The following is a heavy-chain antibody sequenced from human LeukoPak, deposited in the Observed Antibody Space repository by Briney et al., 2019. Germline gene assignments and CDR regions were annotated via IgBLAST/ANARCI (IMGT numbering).Heavy chain of an antibody. CDR3: AKDLGLAWYFCLDV. Sequence: PGGSLRLSCAASGFTFRSHWMHWVRQAPGKGLVWVSRIKSDGSSTSYADSVKGRFTISRDNAKNTLYLQMYSLRAEDTAVYYCAKDLGLAWYFCLDVWGQGTTVTVSS. V-gene: IGHV3-74*01. CDR1: GFTFRSHW. D-gene: IGHD3-3*01. CDR2: IKSDGSST. J-gene: IGHJ6*02.